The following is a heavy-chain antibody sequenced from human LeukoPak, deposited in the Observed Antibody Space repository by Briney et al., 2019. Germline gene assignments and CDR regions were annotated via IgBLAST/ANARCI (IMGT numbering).Heavy chain of an antibody. CDR2: ISGYNGYT. CDR3: ARDEARYSSGYYPNWFDP. Sequence: ASVKVSCKASGYTFTSYGISWVRQAPGQGLVWMGWISGYNGYTHYANNHQGRVTMTTDTSTSTAYMELRSLRSDDTAVYYCARDEARYSSGYYPNWFDPWGQGTLVTVSS. V-gene: IGHV1-18*01. CDR1: GYTFTSYG. J-gene: IGHJ5*02. D-gene: IGHD3-22*01.